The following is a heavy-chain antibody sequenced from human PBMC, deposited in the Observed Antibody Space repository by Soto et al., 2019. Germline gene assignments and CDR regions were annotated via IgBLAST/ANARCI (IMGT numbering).Heavy chain of an antibody. CDR1: GLTLSTHW. CDR3: ARDDAGFAY. CDR2: IKEDGTEK. V-gene: IGHV3-7*01. J-gene: IGHJ4*01. Sequence: EVQLVQSGGGLVQSGGSLRLSCAASGLTLSTHWMSWVRQAPGKGLEWVANIKEDGTEKYYIDSVKGRFTISRDNAKNSLFLQMNSLRVEDTAVYYCARDDAGFAYWCHGTLVTVSS.